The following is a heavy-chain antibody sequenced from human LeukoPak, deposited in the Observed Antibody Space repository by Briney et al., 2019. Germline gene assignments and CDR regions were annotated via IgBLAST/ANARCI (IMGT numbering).Heavy chain of an antibody. CDR2: IDWDDDK. CDR3: ARMATGGYAYDY. Sequence: SGPALVKPTQTLTLTCTFSGFSLSTRGMCVSWIRQPPGRALEWIARIDWDDDKYSSTSLKTRLTISKDTSKNQVVLTMTNMDPVDTATYYCARMATGGYAYDYWGQGTLVTVS. J-gene: IGHJ4*02. CDR1: GFSLSTRGMC. D-gene: IGHD5-12*01. V-gene: IGHV2-70*10.